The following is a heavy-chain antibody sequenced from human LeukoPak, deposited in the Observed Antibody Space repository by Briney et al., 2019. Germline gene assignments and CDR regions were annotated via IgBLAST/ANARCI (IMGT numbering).Heavy chain of an antibody. CDR2: INHGGDT. CDR1: DGSFSPDY. Sequence: SETLSLTCVANDGSFSPDYLTRIRQPPGKGLEWIGEINHGGDTTYNPSLKSRLTLSLDTSKRQFSLRLTSVTVADTAVYYCARVQQWRNHFYYYMDVWGNGTTVTVSS. CDR3: ARVQQWRNHFYYYMDV. V-gene: IGHV4-34*01. J-gene: IGHJ6*03. D-gene: IGHD6-19*01.